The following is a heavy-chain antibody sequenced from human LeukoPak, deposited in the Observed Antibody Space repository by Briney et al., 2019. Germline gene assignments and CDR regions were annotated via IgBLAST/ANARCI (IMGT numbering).Heavy chain of an antibody. CDR1: GFIFSHYA. D-gene: IGHD6-13*01. V-gene: IGHV3-23*01. J-gene: IGHJ6*01. CDR3: ATRSGIAAATTNYYYGMDV. CDR2: ISASGGST. Sequence: GGSLRLSCAASGFIFSHYAMSWVRQAPGKGLERVAAISASGGSTFHADSVQGRFIISRDNSKNTLYLQMSSLRAEDTALYYCATRSGIAAATTNYYYGMDVWGQGTTVTVSS.